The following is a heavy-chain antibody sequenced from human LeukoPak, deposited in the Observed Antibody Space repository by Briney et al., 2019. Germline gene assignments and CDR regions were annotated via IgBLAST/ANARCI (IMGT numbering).Heavy chain of an antibody. CDR2: IKQDGSEK. V-gene: IGHV3-7*03. CDR3: TRGTGRYNWNDEGY. D-gene: IGHD1-20*01. Sequence: GGSLRLSCAASGFTFSSYWMSWVRQAPGKGLEWVANIKQDGSEKYYVDSVKGRFTISRDNAKNSLYLQMNSLRAEDTAVYYCTRGTGRYNWNDEGYWGQGTLVTVSS. CDR1: GFTFSSYW. J-gene: IGHJ4*02.